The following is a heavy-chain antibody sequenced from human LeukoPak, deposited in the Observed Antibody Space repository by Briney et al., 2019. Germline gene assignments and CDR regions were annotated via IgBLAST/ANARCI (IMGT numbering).Heavy chain of an antibody. CDR1: GFTFSRNA. D-gene: IGHD6-13*01. CDR2: ISSSSNYM. CDR3: ARPLDSSNNYFDY. V-gene: IGHV3-21*01. J-gene: IGHJ4*02. Sequence: GPLRLSCAASGFTFSRNAMNWVRQAPGKGLEWVSFISSSSNYMSYADSVKGRFTISRDNAKNSLYLQMNSLRAEDTAVYYCARPLDSSNNYFDYWGQGTLVTVSA.